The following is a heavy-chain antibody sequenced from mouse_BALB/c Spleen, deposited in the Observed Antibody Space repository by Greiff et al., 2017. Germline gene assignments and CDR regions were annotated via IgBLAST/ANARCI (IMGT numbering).Heavy chain of an antibody. D-gene: IGHD1-1*01. CDR2: ISYSGST. Sequence: EVQLVESGPGLVKPSQSLSLTCTVTGYSITSDYAWNWIRQFPGNKLEWMGYISYSGSTSYNPSLKSRISITRDTSKNQFFLQLNSVTTEDTATYYCAIIYYYGPFAYWGQGTLVTVSA. J-gene: IGHJ3*01. V-gene: IGHV3-2*02. CDR3: AIIYYYGPFAY. CDR1: GYSITSDYA.